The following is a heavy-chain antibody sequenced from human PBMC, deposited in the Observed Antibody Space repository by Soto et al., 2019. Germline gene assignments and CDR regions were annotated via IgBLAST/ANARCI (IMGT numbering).Heavy chain of an antibody. CDR1: GVPFSAYA. J-gene: IGHJ5*01. CDR2: IGGSGATI. D-gene: IGHD6-6*01. Sequence: PGGSLRLSCTASGVPFSAYAMNWVRQAPGKGLEWVSGIGGSGATIYYTDSVKGRFTISRDNSQNTVYLQMNSPRADDTAVYYCARSARPLSWFDSWGQGKLVTVSS. CDR3: ARSARPLSWFDS. V-gene: IGHV3-23*01.